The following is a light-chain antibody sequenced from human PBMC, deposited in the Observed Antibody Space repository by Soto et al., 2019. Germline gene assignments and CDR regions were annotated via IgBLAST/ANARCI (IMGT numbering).Light chain of an antibody. CDR2: DVS. V-gene: IGKV3-15*01. CDR3: QQYNSWPLT. Sequence: EIVMTQSPATLSVSPGERATLSCRASQSVGSDLAWYQQKPGRTPSLLIYDVSTRATGIPARFSSSGSGTEFTLTISSLQSEDFAVYYCQQYNSWPLTFGGGTKVEIK. CDR1: QSVGSD. J-gene: IGKJ4*01.